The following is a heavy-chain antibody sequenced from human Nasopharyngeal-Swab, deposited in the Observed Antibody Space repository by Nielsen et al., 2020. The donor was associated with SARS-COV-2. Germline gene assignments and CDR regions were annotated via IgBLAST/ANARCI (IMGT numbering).Heavy chain of an antibody. Sequence: GESLKISCAASGFTFSSYAMSWVRQAPGKGLEWVSAISGSGGSTYYADSVKGRFTIFRDNSQNTLFLQMNSLRAEDTAVYYCAKEVDPRLWFGDLALDYWGQGTLVTVSS. CDR1: GFTFSSYA. V-gene: IGHV3-23*01. J-gene: IGHJ4*02. CDR3: AKEVDPRLWFGDLALDY. D-gene: IGHD3-10*01. CDR2: ISGSGGST.